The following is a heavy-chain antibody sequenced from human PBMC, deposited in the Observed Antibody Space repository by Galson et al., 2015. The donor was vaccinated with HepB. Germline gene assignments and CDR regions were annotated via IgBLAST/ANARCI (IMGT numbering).Heavy chain of an antibody. CDR2: ISYDGSNK. V-gene: IGHV3-30*04. J-gene: IGHJ4*02. CDR1: GFTFSSYA. CDR3: ASAPGGYSYGSYDY. Sequence: SLRLSCAASGFTFSSYAMHWVRQAPGKGLEWVAVISYDGSNKYYADSVKGRFTISRDNSKNTLYLQMNSLRAEDTAVYYCASAPGGYSYGSYDYWGQGTLVTVSS. D-gene: IGHD5-18*01.